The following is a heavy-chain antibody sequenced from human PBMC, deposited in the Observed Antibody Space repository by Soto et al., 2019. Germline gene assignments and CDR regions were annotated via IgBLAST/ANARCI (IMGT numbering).Heavy chain of an antibody. CDR2: IYHSGST. D-gene: IGHD1-1*01. CDR3: ARDSWKHHYYGMDV. J-gene: IGHJ6*02. Sequence: PSETLSLTCAVSGGSISSGGYSWSWIRQPPGKGLEWIGYIYHSGSTYYNPSLKSRVTISVDRSKNKYSLKLSSVTAADTAVYYCARDSWKHHYYGMDVWGQGTTVTVSS. CDR1: GGSISSGGYS. V-gene: IGHV4-30-2*01.